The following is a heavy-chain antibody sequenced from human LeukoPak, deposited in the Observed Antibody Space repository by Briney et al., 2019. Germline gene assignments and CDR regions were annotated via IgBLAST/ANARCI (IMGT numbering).Heavy chain of an antibody. CDR1: GGSFSGYY. CDR2: INHSGST. V-gene: IGHV4-34*01. Sequence: PSETLSLTCAVYGGSFSGYYWSWIRQPPGKGLEWIGEINHSGSTNYNPSLKSRVTISVDTSKNQFSLKLSSVTAADTAVYYCARANHYDSSGYFDYWGQGTLVTVSS. CDR3: ARANHYDSSGYFDY. J-gene: IGHJ4*02. D-gene: IGHD3-22*01.